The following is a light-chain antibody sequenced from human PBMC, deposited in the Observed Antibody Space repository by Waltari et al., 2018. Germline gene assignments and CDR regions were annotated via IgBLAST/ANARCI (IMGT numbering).Light chain of an antibody. J-gene: IGKJ2*01. CDR1: QGILTW. V-gene: IGKV1-5*03. CDR2: KAF. Sequence: DTQMTQSPSTLSASVGDRATITCRASQGILTWLAWNQQKPGKAPRLLIYKAFNLESGVPGRFSGSASGTEFNLTISSLQPDDSATYYCQQYHDYSAFGQGTKLEIK. CDR3: QQYHDYSA.